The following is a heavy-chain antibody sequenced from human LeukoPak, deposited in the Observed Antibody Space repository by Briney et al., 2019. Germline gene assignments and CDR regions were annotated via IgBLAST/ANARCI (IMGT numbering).Heavy chain of an antibody. Sequence: SETLSLTCTVSGGSISSNSYYWSWIRQPPGKGLEWIGYIYYSGSTNYNPSLKSRVTISVDTSKNQFSLKLSSVTAADTAVYYCARGSGGSSGWYPRYYVDVWGKGTTVTVSS. CDR3: ARGSGGSSGWYPRYYVDV. V-gene: IGHV4-61*05. J-gene: IGHJ6*03. D-gene: IGHD6-19*01. CDR1: GGSISSNSYY. CDR2: IYYSGST.